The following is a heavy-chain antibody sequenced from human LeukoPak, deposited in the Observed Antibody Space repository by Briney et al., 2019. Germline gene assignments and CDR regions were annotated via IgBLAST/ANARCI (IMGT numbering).Heavy chain of an antibody. J-gene: IGHJ6*02. CDR1: GFTFSSYS. CDR3: ARVVHPSTGMDV. CDR2: ISSSSSYI. V-gene: IGHV3-21*01. D-gene: IGHD1-1*01. Sequence: GGSLRLSCAASGFTFSSYSMNWFRQAPGKGLEWVSSISSSSSYIYYADSVKGRFTISRDNAKNSLYLQMNSLRAEDTAVYYCARVVHPSTGMDVWGQGTTVTVSS.